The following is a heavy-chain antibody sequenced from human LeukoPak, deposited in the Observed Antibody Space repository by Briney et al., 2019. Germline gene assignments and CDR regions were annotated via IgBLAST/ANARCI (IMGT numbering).Heavy chain of an antibody. CDR3: ARVLAVAHDY. Sequence: ASVKVSCKASGYTFTSYYMHWVRQAPGQGLEWMGIINPSGGSTSYAQKFQGRVTMTTDTSTSTAYMELRSLRSDDTAVYYCARVLAVAHDYWGQGTLVTVSS. V-gene: IGHV1-46*01. D-gene: IGHD6-19*01. CDR1: GYTFTSYY. J-gene: IGHJ4*02. CDR2: INPSGGST.